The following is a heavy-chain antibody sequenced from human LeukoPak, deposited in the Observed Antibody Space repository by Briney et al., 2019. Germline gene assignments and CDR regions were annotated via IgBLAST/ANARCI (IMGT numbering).Heavy chain of an antibody. CDR3: ARFQSEDNWNYVGGVPDAFDI. V-gene: IGHV1-2*02. D-gene: IGHD1-7*01. CDR2: INPNSGGT. Sequence: WASVKVSCKASGYTFTGYYMHWVRQAPGQGLEWMGWINPNSGGTNYAQKFQGRVTMTRDTSISTAYMELSRLRSDDTAVYYCARFQSEDNWNYVGGVPDAFDIWGQGTMVTVSS. J-gene: IGHJ3*02. CDR1: GYTFTGYY.